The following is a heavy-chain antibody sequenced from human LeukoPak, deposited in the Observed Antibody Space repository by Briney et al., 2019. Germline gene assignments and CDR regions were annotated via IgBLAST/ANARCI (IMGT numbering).Heavy chain of an antibody. CDR3: ARDMRDGFNWFDP. CDR2: INPNSGGT. Sequence: ASVKVSCKASGYTFTGHYMHWVRQAPGQGLEWMGWINPNSGGTNYAQKFQGRVTMTRDTSISTAYMELSRLRSDDTAVYYCARDMRDGFNWFDPWGQGTLVTVSS. D-gene: IGHD5-24*01. J-gene: IGHJ5*02. V-gene: IGHV1-2*02. CDR1: GYTFTGHY.